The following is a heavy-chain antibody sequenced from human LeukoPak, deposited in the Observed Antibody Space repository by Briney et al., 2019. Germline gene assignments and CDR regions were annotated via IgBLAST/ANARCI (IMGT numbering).Heavy chain of an antibody. CDR2: IGSSGSSI. D-gene: IGHD3-22*01. CDR3: ARDTYYYDSSGYQYYFDY. CDR1: GXTFSSYE. V-gene: IGHV3-48*03. Sequence: PGGSLRLSCAASGXTFSSYEMNWVRQAPGKGLEWVSYIGSSGSSIYYADSVKGRFTISRDNAKNSLYLQMNSLRAEDTAVYYCARDTYYYDSSGYQYYFDYWGQGTLVTVSS. J-gene: IGHJ4*02.